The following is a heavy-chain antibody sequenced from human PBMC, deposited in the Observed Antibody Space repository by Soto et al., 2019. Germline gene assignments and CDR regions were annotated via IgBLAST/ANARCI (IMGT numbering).Heavy chain of an antibody. V-gene: IGHV1-69*13. CDR2: IIPIFGTA. CDR3: ARRKASAHVWDVMDV. CDR1: GGTFSSYA. D-gene: IGHD3-16*01. J-gene: IGHJ6*01. Sequence: SVKISCKASGGTFSSYAISWVRQAPGQVLEWMGGIIPIFGTANYAQKFQGRVTITADESTSTAYMELSSLRSEDTAVYYCARRKASAHVWDVMDVSRQGTTDIVYS.